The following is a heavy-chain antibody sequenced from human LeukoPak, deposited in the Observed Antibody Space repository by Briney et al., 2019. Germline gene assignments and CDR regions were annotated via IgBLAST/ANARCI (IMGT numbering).Heavy chain of an antibody. J-gene: IGHJ4*02. D-gene: IGHD5-12*01. Sequence: GGSLRLSCAASGFTFSSYGMHWVRQAPGKGLEWVAVIWYDGSNKYYADSVKGRFTISRDNPKNTLYLQMNSLRAEDTAVYYCARDGGYSGYDADCWGPGTLVTVSS. CDR2: IWYDGSNK. CDR1: GFTFSSYG. CDR3: ARDGGYSGYDADC. V-gene: IGHV3-33*01.